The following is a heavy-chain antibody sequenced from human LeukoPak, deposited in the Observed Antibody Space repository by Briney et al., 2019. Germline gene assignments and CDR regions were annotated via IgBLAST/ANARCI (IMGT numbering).Heavy chain of an antibody. CDR1: GFTFSSYG. V-gene: IGHV3-30*03. D-gene: IGHD2-15*01. J-gene: IGHJ6*03. CDR2: ISYDGSNK. CDR3: ARGSAATLPYYYYYMDV. Sequence: HPGGSLRLSCAASGFTFSSYGMHWVRQAPGKGLEWVAVISYDGSNKYYADSVKGRFTISRDNSKNTLYLQMNSLRAEDTAVYYCARGSAATLPYYYYYMDVWGKGTTVTISS.